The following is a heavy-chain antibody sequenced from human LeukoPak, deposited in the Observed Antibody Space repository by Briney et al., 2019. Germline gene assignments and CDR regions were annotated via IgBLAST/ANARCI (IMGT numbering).Heavy chain of an antibody. CDR2: ISSSSSYI. Sequence: GGSLRLSCAASGFTFSSYSMNWVRQAPGKGLEWVSFISSSSSYIYYADSVKGRFTISRDNAKNSLYLQMNSLRAEDTAVYYCARDRWYYYMDVWGKGTTVTVSS. D-gene: IGHD2-15*01. CDR1: GFTFSSYS. V-gene: IGHV3-21*01. CDR3: ARDRWYYYMDV. J-gene: IGHJ6*03.